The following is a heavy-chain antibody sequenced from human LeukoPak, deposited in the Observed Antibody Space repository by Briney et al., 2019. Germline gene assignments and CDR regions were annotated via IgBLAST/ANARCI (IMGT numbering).Heavy chain of an antibody. V-gene: IGHV3-30-3*01. CDR2: ISYDGTNK. Sequence: PGKGLEWVAVISYDGTNKYYADSVKGRFTISRDNSKNTLYLQMNSLRAEDTAVYYCARGDYWGQGTLVTVSS. CDR3: ARGDY. J-gene: IGHJ4*02.